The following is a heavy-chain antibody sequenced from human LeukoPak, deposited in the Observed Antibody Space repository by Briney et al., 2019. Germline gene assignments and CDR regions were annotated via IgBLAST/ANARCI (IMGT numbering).Heavy chain of an antibody. V-gene: IGHV4-4*07. J-gene: IGHJ4*02. Sequence: AETLSLTCTVSGGSISSYYWSWIRQPAGKGLEWIGRIYTSGSNNYNPSLKSRVTMSVDTSKNQFSLKLSSVTAADTAVYYCARVHDYGDYGTFDYWGQGTLVTVSS. CDR2: IYTSGSN. D-gene: IGHD4-17*01. CDR3: ARVHDYGDYGTFDY. CDR1: GGSISSYY.